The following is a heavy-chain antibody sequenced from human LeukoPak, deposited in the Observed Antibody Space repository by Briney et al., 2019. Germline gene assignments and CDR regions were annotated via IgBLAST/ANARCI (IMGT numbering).Heavy chain of an antibody. CDR2: ISARGIST. J-gene: IGHJ4*02. Sequence: GGSLRLSCAASGFTFSSSAMSWVRQAPGKGREWLSSISARGISTYYADSVKGRFTISRDNSKNTLYLQMNSLRGDDIGVYYCAKSFDFSNGHSPILTPFDSWGQGTLVSVSS. D-gene: IGHD3-3*01. CDR3: AKSFDFSNGHSPILTPFDS. V-gene: IGHV3-23*01. CDR1: GFTFSSSA.